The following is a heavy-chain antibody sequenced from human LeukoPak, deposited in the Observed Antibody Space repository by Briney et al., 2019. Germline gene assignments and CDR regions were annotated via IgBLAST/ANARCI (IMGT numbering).Heavy chain of an antibody. D-gene: IGHD6-13*01. V-gene: IGHV1-46*01. CDR1: GYTFTGYY. J-gene: IGHJ4*02. Sequence: ASVKVSCKASGYTFTGYYMHWLRQAPGQGLEWMGIINPSGGSTSYAQKFQGRVTMTRDMSTSTVYMELSSLRSEDTAVYYCARQQLTTRSPYQTFDYWGQGTLVTVSS. CDR2: INPSGGST. CDR3: ARQQLTTRSPYQTFDY.